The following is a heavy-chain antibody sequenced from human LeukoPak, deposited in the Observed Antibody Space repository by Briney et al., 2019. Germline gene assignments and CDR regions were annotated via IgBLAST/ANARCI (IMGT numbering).Heavy chain of an antibody. V-gene: IGHV4-4*02. CDR1: GGSISSSNW. CDR3: AVSVRSAAAGFYFDY. D-gene: IGHD6-13*01. J-gene: IGHJ4*02. CDR2: IYHSGST. Sequence: PSGTLSLTCAVSGGSISSSNWWSWIRQPPGKGLEWIGEIYHSGSTNYNPSLKSRVTISVDTSKNQFSLKLSSVTAADTAVYYCAVSVRSAAAGFYFDYWGQGTLVTVSS.